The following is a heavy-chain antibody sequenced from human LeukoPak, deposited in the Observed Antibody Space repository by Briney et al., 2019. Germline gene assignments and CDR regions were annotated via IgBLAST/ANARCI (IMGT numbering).Heavy chain of an antibody. CDR1: GGSISSYY. Sequence: SETLSLTCTVSGGSISSYYWSWIRQPPGKGLEWTGYIYYSGSTYYNPSLKSRVTISVDTSKNQFSLKLSSVTAADTAVYYCAGIAARPVFDYWGQGTLVTVSS. J-gene: IGHJ4*02. CDR3: AGIAARPVFDY. V-gene: IGHV4-59*04. D-gene: IGHD6-6*01. CDR2: IYYSGST.